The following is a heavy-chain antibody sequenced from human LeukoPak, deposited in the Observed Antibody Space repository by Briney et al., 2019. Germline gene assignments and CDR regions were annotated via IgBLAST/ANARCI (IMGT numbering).Heavy chain of an antibody. Sequence: SETLSLTCTVSGFSISSGYNWGWIRQPPGKGLEWIGHIYHSGSPYYNPSLKSRVTISFDTSENQFSLKLTSVTAADTAVYYCARVRILTGGDAFDIWGQGTMVTVSS. V-gene: IGHV4-38-2*02. J-gene: IGHJ3*02. CDR2: IYHSGSP. D-gene: IGHD3-9*01. CDR3: ARVRILTGGDAFDI. CDR1: GFSISSGYN.